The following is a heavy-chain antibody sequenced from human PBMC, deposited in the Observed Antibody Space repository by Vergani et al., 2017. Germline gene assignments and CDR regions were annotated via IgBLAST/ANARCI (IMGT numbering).Heavy chain of an antibody. D-gene: IGHD1-7*01. V-gene: IGHV2-5*04. CDR1: GFSPNTRGAS. CDR3: VYRRTECGTTGGVYLLYCYYYMDV. Sequence: QITLKESGPTLVKPTQTLTLTCTFSGFSPNTRGASVAWIRQPPGKALDWLALIYWNDDQHYSPSLNNRVTITKESSKNQVVLTVTNMDYVDTVTYYCVYRRTECGTTGGVYLLYCYYYMDVWGEGTTVTVSS. J-gene: IGHJ6*03. CDR2: IYWNDDQ.